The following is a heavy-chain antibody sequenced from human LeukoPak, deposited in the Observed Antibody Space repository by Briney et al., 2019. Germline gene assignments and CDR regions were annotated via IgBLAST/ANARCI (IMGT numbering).Heavy chain of an antibody. V-gene: IGHV3-48*01. CDR3: SRGRGYSYGTDY. J-gene: IGHJ4*02. CDR1: GFTFSSYS. Sequence: GGSLRLSCAASGFTFSSYSMNWVRQAPGKGLEWVSYISSSGSTIYYADSVKRRSTISRDNDKNSLYLQMNSLTAEDTAAYYCSRGRGYSYGTDYCGQGTLITVSS. D-gene: IGHD5-18*01. CDR2: ISSSGSTI.